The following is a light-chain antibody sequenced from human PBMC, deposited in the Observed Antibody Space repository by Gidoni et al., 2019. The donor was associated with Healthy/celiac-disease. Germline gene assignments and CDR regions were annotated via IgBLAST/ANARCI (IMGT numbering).Light chain of an antibody. J-gene: IGKJ1*01. CDR3: QQSYSNPWT. Sequence: DIQMTQSPSSLSASVGDRVTITCRASQSISSYLNWYQQKPGKAPKLLIHAASSLQSGVPSRFSGSGSETDFTLTISSLQPEDFATYYCQQSYSNPWTFGQGTKVEIK. CDR1: QSISSY. CDR2: AAS. V-gene: IGKV1-39*01.